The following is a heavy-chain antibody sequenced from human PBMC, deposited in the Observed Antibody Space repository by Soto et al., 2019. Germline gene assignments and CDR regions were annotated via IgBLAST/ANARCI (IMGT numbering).Heavy chain of an antibody. D-gene: IGHD3-22*01. CDR3: ARDSQIGIIMIVGFDY. Sequence: ASVKVSCKASGYTFTSYAIHWVRQAPGQRLEWMGWIDADNGNTKYSQKFQGRVTITRDTSASTAYMELSSLRSEDTAVYYCARDSQIGIIMIVGFDYWGQGTLVTVSS. CDR1: GYTFTSYA. V-gene: IGHV1-3*01. J-gene: IGHJ4*02. CDR2: IDADNGNT.